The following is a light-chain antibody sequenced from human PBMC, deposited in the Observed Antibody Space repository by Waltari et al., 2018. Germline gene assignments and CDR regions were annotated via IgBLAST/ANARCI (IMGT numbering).Light chain of an antibody. CDR1: SLKSYY. CDR2: GKI. Sequence: SSELTQAPAVSVALGQPVSITCTFKSLKSYYLIRDQQKPGQAPVLVIYGKINRPSGIPDRFAGSSSGNTASLTITGAQAEDEADYYCNSRDSSGNHVVFGGGTKLTVL. V-gene: IGLV3-19*01. CDR3: NSRDSSGNHVV. J-gene: IGLJ2*01.